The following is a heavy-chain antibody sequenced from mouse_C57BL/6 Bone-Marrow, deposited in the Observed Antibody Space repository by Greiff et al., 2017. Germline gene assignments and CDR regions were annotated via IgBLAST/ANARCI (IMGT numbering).Heavy chain of an antibody. J-gene: IGHJ3*01. V-gene: IGHV1-61*01. CDR2: IYPSGSAT. D-gene: IGHD1-1*01. CDR3: ARSSSSYGCSWFAY. Sequence: QVQLQQPGAELVRPGSSVKLSCKASGYTFTSYWMDWVQQRPGQGLEWLGNIYPSGSATHYNHKFKDKATLTVDKSSSTAYMQLSSLTSEDSAVYYWARSSSSYGCSWFAYWGQGTLVTVSA. CDR1: GYTFTSYW.